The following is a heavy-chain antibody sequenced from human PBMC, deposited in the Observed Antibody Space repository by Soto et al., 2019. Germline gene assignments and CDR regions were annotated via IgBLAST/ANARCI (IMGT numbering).Heavy chain of an antibody. V-gene: IGHV3-21*01. CDR2: ISSSSSYI. Sequence: GGSLRLSCAASGFTFSSYSMNWVRQAPGKGLEWVSSISSSSSYIYYADSVKGRFTISRDNAKNSLYLQMNSLIDEDKDVDYCASVSSRDYYDSSGYYLIGEYYYGMDVWGQGTTVTVSS. CDR3: ASVSSRDYYDSSGYYLIGEYYYGMDV. CDR1: GFTFSSYS. D-gene: IGHD3-22*01. J-gene: IGHJ6*02.